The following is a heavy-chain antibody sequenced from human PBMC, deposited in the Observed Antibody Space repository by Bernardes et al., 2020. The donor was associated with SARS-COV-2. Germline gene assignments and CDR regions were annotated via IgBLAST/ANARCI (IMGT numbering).Heavy chain of an antibody. CDR2: INKDGSEN. Sequence: GGSLRLSCGGSGFRLGQDWMSWVRQVPGKGLGWVANINKDGSENYYEDSVKGRFTISRDNAKNSLFLQMHSLRAEDTAVYYCARYLSHYGLDVWGQGTTVTVSS. CDR1: GFRLGQDW. V-gene: IGHV3-7*03. J-gene: IGHJ6*02. CDR3: ARYLSHYGLDV.